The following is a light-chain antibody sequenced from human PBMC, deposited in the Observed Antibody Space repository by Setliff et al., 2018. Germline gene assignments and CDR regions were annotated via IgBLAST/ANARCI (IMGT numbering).Light chain of an antibody. CDR2: AVS. CDR3: NAYSADTTYV. J-gene: IGLJ1*01. CDR1: GRDVGSYDL. Sequence: SALTPPASVSGSPGQSITISCSGTGRDVGSYDLVSWYQQHPGKAPKLIIYAVSDRPSGVSHRFSGSKSGNTAYLTISGLRTEDEADYYCNAYSADTTYVFGSGTKITVL. V-gene: IGLV2-14*03.